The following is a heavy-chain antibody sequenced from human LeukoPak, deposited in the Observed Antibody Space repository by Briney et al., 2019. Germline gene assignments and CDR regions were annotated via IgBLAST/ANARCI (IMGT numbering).Heavy chain of an antibody. V-gene: IGHV3-53*01. J-gene: IGHJ6*02. Sequence: GGSLRLSCAASGFTVRSNFMTWVRQAPGKGLEWVSLIYSGGATYYADSVKGRFTISRDDSRNTLYLQMNNLRAEDTAVYYCTRGDLPGRGVDVWGQGTTVTVSS. CDR3: TRGDLPGRGVDV. CDR2: IYSGGAT. CDR1: GFTVRSNF.